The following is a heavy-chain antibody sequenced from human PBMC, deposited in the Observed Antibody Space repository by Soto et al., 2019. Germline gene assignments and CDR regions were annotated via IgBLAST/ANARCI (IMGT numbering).Heavy chain of an antibody. CDR3: VMVDNYVTPTPQDV. D-gene: IGHD3-16*01. CDR2: ISPYTGNT. V-gene: IGHV1-18*01. Sequence: QVQLVQSGGEVKKPGASVKVSCKASGYIFVNYGIAWVRQAPGQGLEWMGWISPYTGNTHSATKIQGRLTMTTDTCTSTAYMDLGSLTSDDAAVYYCVMVDNYVTPTPQDVWGQGTTVTVSS. J-gene: IGHJ6*02. CDR1: GYIFVNYG.